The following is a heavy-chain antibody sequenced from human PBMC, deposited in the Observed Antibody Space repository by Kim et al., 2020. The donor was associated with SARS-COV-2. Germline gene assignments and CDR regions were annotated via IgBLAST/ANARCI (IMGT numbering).Heavy chain of an antibody. J-gene: IGHJ3*02. D-gene: IGHD2-2*01. CDR2: IYHSGST. CDR1: GGSISSSNW. V-gene: IGHV4-4*02. CDR3: ARGLGLVVPESGAFDI. Sequence: SETLSLTCAVSGGSISSSNWWSWVRQPPGKGLEWIGEIYHSGSTNYNPSLKSRVTISVDKSKNQFSLKLSSVTAADTAVYHCARGLGLVVPESGAFDIWGQGTMVTVSS.